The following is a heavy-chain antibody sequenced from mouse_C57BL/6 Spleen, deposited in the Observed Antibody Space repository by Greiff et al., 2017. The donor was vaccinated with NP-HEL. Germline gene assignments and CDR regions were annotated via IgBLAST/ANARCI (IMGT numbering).Heavy chain of an antibody. J-gene: IGHJ3*01. Sequence: QVQLQQPGAELVKPGASVKLSCKASGYTFTSYWMHWVKQRPGQGLEWIGMIHPNSGSTNYNEKFKSKATLPGDNSSSTAYMQLSSLTSEDAAVYYCARESYYGSPFAYWGQGTLVTVSA. CDR2: IHPNSGST. CDR3: ARESYYGSPFAY. CDR1: GYTFTSYW. V-gene: IGHV1-64*01. D-gene: IGHD1-1*01.